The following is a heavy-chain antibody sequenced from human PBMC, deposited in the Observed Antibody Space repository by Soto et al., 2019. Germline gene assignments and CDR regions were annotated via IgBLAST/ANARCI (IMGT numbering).Heavy chain of an antibody. CDR1: GFTFSDYY. Sequence: GGSLRLSCAASGFTFSDYYMSWIRQGPGKGLEWISYISSSARTIYYADSVKGRFTISRDNAKNSLYLQMNSLRAEDTAVYYCAGAVVTRAFQHWGPGALVTVSS. V-gene: IGHV3-11*01. J-gene: IGHJ1*01. CDR3: AGAVVTRAFQH. D-gene: IGHD2-21*02. CDR2: ISSSARTI.